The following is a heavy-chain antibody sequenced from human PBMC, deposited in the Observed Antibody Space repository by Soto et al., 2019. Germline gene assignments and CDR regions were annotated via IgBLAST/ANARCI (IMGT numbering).Heavy chain of an antibody. D-gene: IGHD2-2*01. Sequence: SETLSLTCAVYGGSFSGYYWSWIRQPPGKGLDLIGEINHSGSTNYNPSLKSRVTISVDTSKNQFSLKLSSVTAADTAVYYCARAPGGYCSSTSCYGRWFDPWGQGTLVTVSS. J-gene: IGHJ5*02. V-gene: IGHV4-34*01. CDR3: ARAPGGYCSSTSCYGRWFDP. CDR1: GGSFSGYY. CDR2: INHSGST.